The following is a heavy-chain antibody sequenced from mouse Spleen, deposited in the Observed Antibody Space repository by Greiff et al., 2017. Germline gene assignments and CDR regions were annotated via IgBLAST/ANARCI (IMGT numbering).Heavy chain of an antibody. Sequence: EVMLVESGGGLVKLGGSLKLSCAASGFTFSSYAMSWVRQTPEKRLEWVATISSGGGNTYYPDSVKGRFTISRDNAKNTLYLQMSSLKSEDTAMYYCARHEVTDWYFDVWGAGTTVTVSS. J-gene: IGHJ1*01. V-gene: IGHV5-9*01. CDR3: ARHEVTDWYFDV. D-gene: IGHD2-1*01. CDR1: GFTFSSYA. CDR2: ISSGGGNT.